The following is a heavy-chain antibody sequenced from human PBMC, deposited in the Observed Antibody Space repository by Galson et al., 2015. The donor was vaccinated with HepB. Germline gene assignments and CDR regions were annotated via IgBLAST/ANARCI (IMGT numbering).Heavy chain of an antibody. CDR3: ARRHYYDSSGYYGAFDM. CDR1: GYSFTSYW. V-gene: IGHV5-51*01. CDR2: IDPGASDT. Sequence: QSGAEVKKPGESLKISCKGSGYSFTSYWIGWVRQMPGKGLEWMGIIDPGASDTAYSPSFQGQVTVSADKSVSTAYLQWSSLKASDSAIYYCARRHYYDSSGYYGAFDMWGQGTMVTVSS. D-gene: IGHD3-22*01. J-gene: IGHJ3*02.